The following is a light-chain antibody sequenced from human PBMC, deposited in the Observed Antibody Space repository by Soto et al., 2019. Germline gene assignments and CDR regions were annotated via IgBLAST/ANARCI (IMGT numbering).Light chain of an antibody. CDR3: PHYNNWPPRNT. CDR1: QSVSSN. J-gene: IGKJ2*01. Sequence: EIVMTQSPATLSLSPGERATLSCSASQSVSSNLVWYLQKPGQAPRLLIYDTSTRATNVPARFSGSGSETEFTLTISGLQSEDFGIYYCPHYNNWPPRNTFGQGTKLEIK. CDR2: DTS. V-gene: IGKV3-15*01.